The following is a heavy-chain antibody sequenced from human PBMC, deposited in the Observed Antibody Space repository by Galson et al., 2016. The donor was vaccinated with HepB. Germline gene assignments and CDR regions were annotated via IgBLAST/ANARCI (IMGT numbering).Heavy chain of an antibody. CDR1: GASVSSSPCW. D-gene: IGHD2-15*01. J-gene: IGHJ4*02. Sequence: SETLSLTCTVSGASVSSSPCWWGWIRQPPGKGLEWLASVSYSGITDYKPSLRGRVTISTDTSKNRFSLRLSSVTAADTAIYYCARTLTPTNQYFFNSWGQGTLVTVSS. CDR2: VSYSGIT. CDR3: ARTLTPTNQYFFNS. V-gene: IGHV4-39*01.